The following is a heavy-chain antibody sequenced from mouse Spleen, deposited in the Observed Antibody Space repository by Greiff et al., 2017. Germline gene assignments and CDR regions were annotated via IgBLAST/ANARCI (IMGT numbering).Heavy chain of an antibody. CDR2: IYPGDGDT. CDR3: AIYYYAMDY. J-gene: IGHJ4*01. CDR1: GYAFSSSW. V-gene: IGHV1-82*01. D-gene: IGHD2-1*01. Sequence: QVQLKESGPELVKPGASVKISCKASGYAFSSSWMNWVKQRPGKGLEWIGRIYPGDGDTNYNGKFKGKATLTADKSSSTAYMQLSSLTSEDSAVYFCAIYYYAMDYWGQGTSVTVSS.